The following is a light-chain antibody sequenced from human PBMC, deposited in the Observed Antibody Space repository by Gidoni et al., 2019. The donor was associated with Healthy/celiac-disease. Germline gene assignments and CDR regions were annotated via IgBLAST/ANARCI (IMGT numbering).Light chain of an antibody. J-gene: IGKJ4*01. V-gene: IGKV3-20*01. CDR3: QQYGSSVLT. CDR2: GAS. Sequence: EIVLTPSPGTLSLSPGERAPLSCRASQSVSSSYLAWYQQKPGQAPRLLIDGASSRATGIPDRFSGSGSGTDFTLTISRLEPEDFAVYDCQQYGSSVLTFGGGTKVEIK. CDR1: QSVSSSY.